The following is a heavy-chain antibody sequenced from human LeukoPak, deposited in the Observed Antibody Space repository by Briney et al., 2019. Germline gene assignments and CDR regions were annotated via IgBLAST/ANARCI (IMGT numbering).Heavy chain of an antibody. V-gene: IGHV4-34*01. D-gene: IGHD2-8*01. CDR3: ARAWTNGVCYLEY. J-gene: IGHJ4*02. CDR2: INHSGST. Sequence: SETLSLTCAVYGGSFSGYYWSWIRQPPGKGLEWIGEINHSGSTNYNPSLKSRVTISVETSKNQFSLKLSSVTAADTAVYYCARAWTNGVCYLEYWGQGTLVTVSS. CDR1: GGSFSGYY.